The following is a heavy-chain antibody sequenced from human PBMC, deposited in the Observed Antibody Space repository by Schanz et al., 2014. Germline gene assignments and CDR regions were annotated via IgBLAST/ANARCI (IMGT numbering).Heavy chain of an antibody. CDR3: ASVIMVAGNHRDGRDV. V-gene: IGHV3-33*01. D-gene: IGHD6-19*01. Sequence: QVQLVESGGGVVQPGRSLRLSCAASGFTFSKYGVHWVCQAPGKGLEWVAVIWYDGSNKYYADSVKGRFTISRDNSKNTLFLQMSSLRDGDTAVYYCASVIMVAGNHRDGRDVWGQGTTXIVSS. CDR1: GFTFSKYG. J-gene: IGHJ6*02. CDR2: IWYDGSNK.